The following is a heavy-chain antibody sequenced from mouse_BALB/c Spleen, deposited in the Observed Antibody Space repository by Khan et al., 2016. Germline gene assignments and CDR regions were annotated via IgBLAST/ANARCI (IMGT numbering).Heavy chain of an antibody. V-gene: IGHV4-1*02. D-gene: IGHD1-1*01. J-gene: IGHJ3*01. CDR3: ARAGYYGYLAY. Sequence: EVQLQESGGGLVHPGGSLKLSCAASGFDFSRYWMSWVRQAPGKGLEWIGEINPDSYTINYTPSLKDKFIISRDNAKNTLYLQMSKVRSEDTALXYCARAGYYGYLAYWGQGTLVTVSA. CDR1: GFDFSRYW. CDR2: INPDSYTI.